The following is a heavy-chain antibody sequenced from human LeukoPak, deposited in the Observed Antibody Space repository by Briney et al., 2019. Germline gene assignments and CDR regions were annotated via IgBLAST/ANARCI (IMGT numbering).Heavy chain of an antibody. D-gene: IGHD3-22*01. CDR1: GFTFDDYG. CDR3: ARGHSSGYLYYFDY. CDR2: INWNGGTT. V-gene: IGHV3-20*01. Sequence: GGSLRLSCAASGFTFDDYGMSWVRQAPGKGLEWVSGINWNGGTTGYADSVKGRFTISRDNAKNSLYQQMNSLRAEDTALYHCARGHSSGYLYYFDYWGQGTLVTVSS. J-gene: IGHJ4*02.